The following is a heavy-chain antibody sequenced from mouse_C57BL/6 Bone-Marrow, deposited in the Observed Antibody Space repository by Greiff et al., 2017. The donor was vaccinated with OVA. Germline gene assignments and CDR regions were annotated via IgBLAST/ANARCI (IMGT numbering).Heavy chain of an antibody. V-gene: IGHV10-1*01. CDR1: GFSFNTYA. J-gene: IGHJ2*01. CDR3: VREGITTVDY. D-gene: IGHD1-1*01. Sequence: EVQGVESGGGLVQPKGSLKLSCAASGFSFNTYAMNWVRQAPGKGLEWVARIRSKSNNYATYYADSVKDRFTISRDDSESMLYLQMNNLKTEDTAMYYCVREGITTVDYWGQGTTLTVSS. CDR2: IRSKSNNYAT.